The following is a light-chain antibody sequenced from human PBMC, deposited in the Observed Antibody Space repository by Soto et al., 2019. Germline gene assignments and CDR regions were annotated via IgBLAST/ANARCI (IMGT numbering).Light chain of an antibody. CDR1: RSNIGAGYD. CDR3: QSYDSSLSGWV. Sequence: QSVLTQPPSVSGAPGQRVPISCTGSRSNIGAGYDVHWYQHLPGTAPKLLIYGNSNRPSGVPDRFSGSKSGTSASLAITGLQAEDEADYYCQSYDSSLSGWVFGGGTKVTVL. J-gene: IGLJ3*02. V-gene: IGLV1-40*01. CDR2: GNS.